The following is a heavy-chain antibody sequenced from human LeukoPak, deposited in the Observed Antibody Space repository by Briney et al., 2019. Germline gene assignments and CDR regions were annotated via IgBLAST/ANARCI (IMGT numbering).Heavy chain of an antibody. V-gene: IGHV4-34*01. CDR1: GGSFSGYY. Sequence: SETLSLTCAVYGGSFSGYYWSWIRQPPGKGLEWIGEINHSGSTNYNPSLKSRVTISVDTSKNQFSLKLSSVTAADTAVYYCASSLYSSSSQWFDPWGQGTLVTVSS. J-gene: IGHJ5*02. CDR2: INHSGST. CDR3: ASSLYSSSSQWFDP. D-gene: IGHD6-6*01.